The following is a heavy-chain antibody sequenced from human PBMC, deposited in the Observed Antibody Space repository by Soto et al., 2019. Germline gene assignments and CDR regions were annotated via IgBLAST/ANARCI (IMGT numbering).Heavy chain of an antibody. Sequence: GGSLRLSCAASGFTVSSNYMSWVRQAPGKGLEWVSVIYSGGSTYYADSVKGRFTISRDNSKNTLYLQMNSLRAEDTAVYYCARDQQAGALDYWGQGTLVTVSS. CDR2: IYSGGST. CDR1: GFTVSSNY. J-gene: IGHJ4*02. CDR3: ARDQQAGALDY. V-gene: IGHV3-66*01. D-gene: IGHD6-13*01.